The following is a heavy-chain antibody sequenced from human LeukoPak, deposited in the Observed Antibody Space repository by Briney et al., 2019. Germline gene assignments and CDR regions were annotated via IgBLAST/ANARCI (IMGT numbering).Heavy chain of an antibody. V-gene: IGHV3-7*01. CDR1: GFTFSSYW. J-gene: IGHJ3*02. Sequence: PGGSLRLSCAASGFTFSSYWMSWVRQAPGKGLEWVANIKQDGSEKYYVDSVMGRFTISRDNAKNSLYLQMNSLRAEDTAVYYCARDPTGGWGAFDIWGQGTMVTVSS. D-gene: IGHD6-19*01. CDR2: IKQDGSEK. CDR3: ARDPTGGWGAFDI.